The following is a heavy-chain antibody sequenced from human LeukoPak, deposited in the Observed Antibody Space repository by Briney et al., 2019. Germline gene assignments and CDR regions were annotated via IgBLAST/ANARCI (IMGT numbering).Heavy chain of an antibody. V-gene: IGHV3-30*02. J-gene: IGHJ4*02. CDR2: IRYDSSNK. CDR1: GFTFSSYG. Sequence: PGGSLRLSCAASGFTFSSYGMHWVRQAPGKGLEWVAFIRYDSSNKYYRDSVKGRFTISRDNSKNTLYLQMNSLRAEDTAVYFCAKDKDPWKSTSIPDFDYWGQGTLVTVSS. CDR3: AKDKDPWKSTSIPDFDY. D-gene: IGHD2-2*01.